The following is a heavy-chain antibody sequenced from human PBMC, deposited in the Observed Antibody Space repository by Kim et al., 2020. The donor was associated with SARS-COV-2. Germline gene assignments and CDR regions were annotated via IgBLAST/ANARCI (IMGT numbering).Heavy chain of an antibody. CDR1: GFTFSNFW. V-gene: IGHV3-7*03. D-gene: IGHD2-21*01. Sequence: GGSLRLSCTASGFTFSNFWMSWVRQAPGKGLEWVANIKQDGSETYYVGSVKGRFTISRDNAKNSLYLQMSSLRAEDTAMYYCGVHTRRALWDYWDQGTL. CDR2: IKQDGSET. CDR3: GVHTRRALWDY. J-gene: IGHJ4*02.